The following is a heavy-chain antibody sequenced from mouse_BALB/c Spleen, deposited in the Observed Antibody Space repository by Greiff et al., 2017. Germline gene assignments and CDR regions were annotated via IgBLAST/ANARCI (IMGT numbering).Heavy chain of an antibody. D-gene: IGHD2-3*01. CDR2: IDPENGDT. CDR3: NAYDGQY. V-gene: IGHV14-4*02. J-gene: IGHJ2*01. Sequence: EVQLQQSGAELVRSGASVKLSCTASGFNIKDYYMHWVKQRPEQGLEWIGWIDPENGDTEYAPKFQGKATMTADTSSNTAYLQLSSLTSEDTAVYYCNAYDGQYWGQGTTLTVSS. CDR1: GFNIKDYY.